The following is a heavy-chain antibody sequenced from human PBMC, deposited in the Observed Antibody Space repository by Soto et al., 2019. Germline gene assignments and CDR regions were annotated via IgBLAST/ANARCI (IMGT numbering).Heavy chain of an antibody. J-gene: IGHJ6*02. V-gene: IGHV3-23*01. CDR1: GFTFSSYA. D-gene: IGHD6-6*01. CDR2: ISGSGGST. Sequence: PGGSLRLSCAASGFTFSSYAMSWVRQAPGKGLEWVSAISGSGGSTYYADSVKGRFTISRDNSKNTLYLQMNSLRAEDTAVYYCAKGALEYSSSPRDAYGMDVWGQGTTVTVSS. CDR3: AKGALEYSSSPRDAYGMDV.